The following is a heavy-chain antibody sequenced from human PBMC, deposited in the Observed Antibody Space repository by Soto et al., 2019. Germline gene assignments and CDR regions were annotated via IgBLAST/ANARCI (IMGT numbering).Heavy chain of an antibody. D-gene: IGHD6-19*01. CDR1: GFTFSDYA. J-gene: IGHJ4*02. Sequence: VQLLESGGGVVQPGRSLRLSCAASGFTFSDYAMHWVRQAPGQGLEWVAVVAHDGRNTHYADFVKGRFTITRDRSKNQVSLEMTSLSAAATAVYYCAKGGRQWLVTADFNYWGQGALVTVSS. CDR2: VAHDGRNT. V-gene: IGHV3-30*18. CDR3: AKGGRQWLVTADFNY.